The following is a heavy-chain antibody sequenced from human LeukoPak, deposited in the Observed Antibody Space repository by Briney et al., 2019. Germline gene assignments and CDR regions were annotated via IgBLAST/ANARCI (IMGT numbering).Heavy chain of an antibody. D-gene: IGHD4-17*01. CDR2: INHSGST. CDR1: GGSVSRSDSY. Sequence: SETLSLTCSVSGGSVSRSDSYWDWIRQPPGKGLEWIGEINHSGSTNYNPSLKSRATISVDTSKNQFSLKLSSVTAADTAVYYCARYSNLLTVTKTAKVYYFDYWGQGTLVTVSS. CDR3: ARYSNLLTVTKTAKVYYFDY. V-gene: IGHV4-39*07. J-gene: IGHJ4*02.